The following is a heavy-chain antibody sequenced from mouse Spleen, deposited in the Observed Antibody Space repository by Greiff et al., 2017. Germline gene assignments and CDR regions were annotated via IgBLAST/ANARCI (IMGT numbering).Heavy chain of an antibody. CDR3: AREGWLLRNWYFDV. V-gene: IGHV1-75*01. D-gene: IGHD2-3*01. CDR1: GYTFTDYY. Sequence: VQGVESGPELVKPGASVKISCKASGYTFTDYYINWVKQRPGQGLEWIGWIFPGSGSTYYNEKFKGKATLTVDKSSSTAYMLLSSLTSEDSAVYFCAREGWLLRNWYFDVWGAGTTVTVSS. CDR2: IFPGSGST. J-gene: IGHJ1*01.